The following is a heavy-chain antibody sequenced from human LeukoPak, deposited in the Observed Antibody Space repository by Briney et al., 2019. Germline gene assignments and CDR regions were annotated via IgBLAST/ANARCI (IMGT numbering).Heavy chain of an antibody. V-gene: IGHV1-8*01. D-gene: IGHD4-17*01. J-gene: IGHJ6*03. CDR2: MNPNSGNT. Sequence: ASVKVSCKASGCTFTSYDINWVRQATGQGLEWMGWMNPNSGNTGYAQKFQGRVTMTRNTSISTAYMELGSLRSEDTAVYYCARGGTVTTMGYYYHYMDVWGKGTTVTISS. CDR3: ARGGTVTTMGYYYHYMDV. CDR1: GCTFTSYD.